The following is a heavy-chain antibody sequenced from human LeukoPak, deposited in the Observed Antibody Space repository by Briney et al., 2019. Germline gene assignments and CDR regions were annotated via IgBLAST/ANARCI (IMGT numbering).Heavy chain of an antibody. CDR2: IYTSGST. V-gene: IGHV4-4*07. D-gene: IGHD6-13*01. CDR3: ARDVTGYSSSWSFDY. Sequence: SETLSLTCTVSGGSISSYYWSWIRQLAGKGLEWIGRIYTSGSTNYNPSLKSRVTMSVDTSKNQFSLKLSSVTAADTAVYYCARDVTGYSSSWSFDYWGQGTLVTVSS. J-gene: IGHJ4*02. CDR1: GGSISSYY.